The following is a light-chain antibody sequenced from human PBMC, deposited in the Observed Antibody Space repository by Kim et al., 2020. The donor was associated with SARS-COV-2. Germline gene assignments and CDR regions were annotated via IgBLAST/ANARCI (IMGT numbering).Light chain of an antibody. V-gene: IGLV3-1*01. CDR3: QTWDSSGV. CDR1: KFGDKY. CDR2: RDS. Sequence: VSVSPGQTASITCSGDKFGDKYTCWYQQKPGQSPVLVIYRDSRRPSGIPERFSGSNSGNTATLTIRGTQAMDEADYYCQTWDSSGVFGGGTQLTVL. J-gene: IGLJ2*01.